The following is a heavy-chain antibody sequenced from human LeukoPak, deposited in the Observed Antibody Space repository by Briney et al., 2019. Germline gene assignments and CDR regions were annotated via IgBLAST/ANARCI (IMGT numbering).Heavy chain of an antibody. J-gene: IGHJ4*02. CDR3: ARMYSSSPYYFDY. D-gene: IGHD6-6*01. V-gene: IGHV1-69*06. Sequence: SVKVSCKASGGTFSSYAISWVRQAPGQGLEWMGRIIPIFGTANYAQKFQGRVTITADKSTSTAYMELSSLRSEDTAVYYCARMYSSSPYYFDYCGQGTLVTVSS. CDR2: IIPIFGTA. CDR1: GGTFSSYA.